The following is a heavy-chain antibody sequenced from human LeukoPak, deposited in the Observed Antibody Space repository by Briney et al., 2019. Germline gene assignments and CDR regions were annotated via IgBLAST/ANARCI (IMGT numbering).Heavy chain of an antibody. V-gene: IGHV4-59*01. D-gene: IGHD4/OR15-4a*01. Sequence: SETLSLTCTVSGDSMSDYFWTWIRQPPGKGLEWIGYIHYSGTTNYNPSLKSRVTMSVDTSKNQLSLKVSSVTAADTAVYYCARMGAIAGASANPDYWGQGTLVTVSS. J-gene: IGHJ4*02. CDR2: IHYSGTT. CDR1: GDSMSDYF. CDR3: ARMGAIAGASANPDY.